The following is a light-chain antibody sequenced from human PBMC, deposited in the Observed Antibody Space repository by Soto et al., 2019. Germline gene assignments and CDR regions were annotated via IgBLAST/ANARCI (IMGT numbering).Light chain of an antibody. CDR3: QQYGSSGT. CDR2: DTS. Sequence: PGERATLSCGASESVSSGFLAWYQQKNGLAPRLIIYDTSSRATGVPDRFGGSGSGTDFTLTISRLEPEDFAVYYCQQYGSSGTFGQGTKVDIK. J-gene: IGKJ1*01. CDR1: ESVSSGF. V-gene: IGKV3D-20*01.